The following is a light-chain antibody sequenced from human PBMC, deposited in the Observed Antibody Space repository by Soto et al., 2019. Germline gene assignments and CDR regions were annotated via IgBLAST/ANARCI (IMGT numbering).Light chain of an antibody. J-gene: IGKJ5*01. CDR1: QGIGDT. V-gene: IGKV3-11*01. CDR3: QQRQYWPPIT. Sequence: EIVMTQSPATLSVPPGEGATLSCRASQGIGDTLAWYQQKPGQTPRLLIYDTSIRATGVPARFSGSRSGTDFTLTISSLEPEDFAIYYCQQRQYWPPITFGQGTRLEIK. CDR2: DTS.